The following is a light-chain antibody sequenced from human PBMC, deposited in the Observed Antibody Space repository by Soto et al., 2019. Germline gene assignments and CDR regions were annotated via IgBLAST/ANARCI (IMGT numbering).Light chain of an antibody. CDR1: QSLLHNNGYNY. J-gene: IGKJ3*01. CDR2: LSS. Sequence: EIVMTQSPLSLPVTPGEPASISCRSSQSLLHNNGYNYLDWYLQKPGQSPQLLIYLSSNWASGVPDRFSASGSGTDFTLAISRVEAEDVGVYYCMQALQTPFTFGPGTKVDIK. CDR3: MQALQTPFT. V-gene: IGKV2-28*01.